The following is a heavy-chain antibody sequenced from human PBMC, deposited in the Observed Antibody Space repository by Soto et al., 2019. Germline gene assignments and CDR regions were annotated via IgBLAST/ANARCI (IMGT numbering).Heavy chain of an antibody. D-gene: IGHD3-16*01. CDR1: GFTFSSYE. CDR2: ISSSGSTI. CDR3: ARDSPLGWFDP. J-gene: IGHJ5*02. Sequence: SLRLSCAASGFTFSSYEMNWVRQAPGKGLEWVSYISSSGSTIYYADSVKGRFTISRDNAKNSLYLQMNSLRAEDTAVYYCARDSPLGWFDPWGQGTLVTVSS. V-gene: IGHV3-48*03.